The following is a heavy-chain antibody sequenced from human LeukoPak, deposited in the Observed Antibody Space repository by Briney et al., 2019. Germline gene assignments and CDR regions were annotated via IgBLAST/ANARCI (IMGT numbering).Heavy chain of an antibody. CDR1: GFTFSDYY. Sequence: GGSLRLSCAASGFTFSDYYMSWIRQAPGKGLEWVSYISSIGSTIYYADSVKGRFTISRDNAKNSLYLKMNSLRAEDTAVYYCARLGSDTAMVDTYYFDYWGQGTLVTVSS. CDR3: ARLGSDTAMVDTYYFDY. D-gene: IGHD5-18*01. J-gene: IGHJ4*02. CDR2: ISSIGSTI. V-gene: IGHV3-11*01.